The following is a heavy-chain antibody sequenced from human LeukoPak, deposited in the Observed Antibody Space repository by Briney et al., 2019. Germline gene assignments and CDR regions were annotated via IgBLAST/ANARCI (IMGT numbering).Heavy chain of an antibody. V-gene: IGHV3-48*01. J-gene: IGHJ4*02. CDR3: ERSSGSYYGGFDY. Sequence: QAGGSLRLSCTASGFTLSNYWMTWVRQAPGKGLEWVSYISSSSSTIYYADSVKGRFTISRDNAKNSLYLQMNSLRAEDTAVYYCERSSGSYYGGFDYWGQGTLVTVSS. CDR2: ISSSSSTI. CDR1: GFTLSNYW. D-gene: IGHD1-26*01.